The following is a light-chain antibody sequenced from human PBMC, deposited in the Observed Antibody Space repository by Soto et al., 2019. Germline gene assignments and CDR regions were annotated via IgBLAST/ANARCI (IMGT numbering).Light chain of an antibody. V-gene: IGKV3-15*01. CDR1: QSVSSN. Sequence: EIVMTQSPATLSVSPGERATLSCRASQSVSSNLAWYQQKPGQAPRLLIYGASTRATGIPARFSGSGSGTEFTLNLSSLQSEDFAVYYCQQYNNWPPHTFGQGTKVDIK. J-gene: IGKJ1*01. CDR2: GAS. CDR3: QQYNNWPPHT.